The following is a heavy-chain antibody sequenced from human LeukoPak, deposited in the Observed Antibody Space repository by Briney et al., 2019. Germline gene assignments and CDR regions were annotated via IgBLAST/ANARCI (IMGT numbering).Heavy chain of an antibody. CDR3: ARGQNKCLGH. CDR1: GYTFTSYG. D-gene: IGHD2/OR15-2a*01. Sequence: ASVKVSCKASGYTFTSYGISWVRQAPGQGLEWMGWISAYSGDTNYAQKFQGRATMTTDTSTSTAYMELRSLSSDDTAVYYCARGQNKCLGHWGQGTLVTVSS. J-gene: IGHJ4*02. CDR2: ISAYSGDT. V-gene: IGHV1-18*01.